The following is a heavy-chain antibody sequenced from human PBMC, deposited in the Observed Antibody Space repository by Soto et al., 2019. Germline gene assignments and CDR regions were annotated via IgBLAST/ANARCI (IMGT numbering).Heavy chain of an antibody. V-gene: IGHV3-23*01. CDR1: GFTFSNYA. J-gene: IGHJ3*02. CDR2: ISGSGGST. Sequence: GGSLRLSCAAPGFTFSNYAMSWVRQAPGKGLEWVSAISGSGGSTYYADSVKGRFGVSRDSSKNTLYLQMSSLRAEDTALYYCAKVPGAAMTSTASFDIWGQGTMVTVSS. CDR3: AKVPGAAMTSTASFDI. D-gene: IGHD2-2*01.